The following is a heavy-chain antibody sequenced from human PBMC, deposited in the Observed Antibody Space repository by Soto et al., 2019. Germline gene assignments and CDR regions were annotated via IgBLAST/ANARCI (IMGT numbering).Heavy chain of an antibody. CDR2: IYHSGST. V-gene: IGHV4-4*02. CDR3: ASNQNFYESRGYYY. D-gene: IGHD3-22*01. CDR1: GGSISSSNW. J-gene: IGHJ4*02. Sequence: SETLSLTCAVSGGSISSSNWWSWVRQPPGKGLEWIGEIYHSGSTNYNPSLKSRVTISMDKSKNQFSLKLNSVTAADTAVYYCASNQNFYESRGYYYWGKGTRVTVSS.